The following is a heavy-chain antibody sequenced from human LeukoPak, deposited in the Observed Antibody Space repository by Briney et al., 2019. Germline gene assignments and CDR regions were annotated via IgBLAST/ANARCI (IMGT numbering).Heavy chain of an antibody. CDR1: GYTFTTYY. CDR3: TRVVVDSSGWYHFDY. Sequence: ASVNVSCKASGYTFTTYYMHWVRQAPGQGLEWMAKINPSDGSTNYAQKFRGRVTMTRDTSTSTVYMELSSLRSEDTAVYYCTRVVVDSSGWYHFDYWGQGTLVTVSS. V-gene: IGHV1-46*01. J-gene: IGHJ4*02. D-gene: IGHD6-19*01. CDR2: INPSDGST.